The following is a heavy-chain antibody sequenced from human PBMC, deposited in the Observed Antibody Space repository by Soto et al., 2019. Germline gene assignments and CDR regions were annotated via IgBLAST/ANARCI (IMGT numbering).Heavy chain of an antibody. Sequence: EVRLVESGGGLVKPGGSLRLSCAASGFTFSNAWMSWVRQAPGKGLEWVGRIKSQTDGGTTHYAAPGKARFTISRDDSRNTLYLQMSSLKTDDTAMYYCTTVGYRDYGLALAVWGQGTLVTVSS. D-gene: IGHD4-17*01. J-gene: IGHJ3*01. V-gene: IGHV3-15*01. CDR3: TTVGYRDYGLALAV. CDR1: GFTFSNAW. CDR2: IKSQTDGGTT.